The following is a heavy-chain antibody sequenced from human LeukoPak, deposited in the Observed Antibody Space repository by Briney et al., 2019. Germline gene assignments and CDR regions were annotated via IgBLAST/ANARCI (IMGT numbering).Heavy chain of an antibody. CDR1: GGTFSSYA. V-gene: IGHV7-4-1*02. J-gene: IGHJ4*02. CDR2: INTNTGNP. Sequence: GASVKVSCKASGGTFSSYAISWVRQAPGQGLEWMGWINTNTGNPTYAQGFTGRFVFSLDTSVSTAYLQISSLKAEDTAVYYCARVLPNSSGWYTDYWGQGTLVTVSS. D-gene: IGHD6-19*01. CDR3: ARVLPNSSGWYTDY.